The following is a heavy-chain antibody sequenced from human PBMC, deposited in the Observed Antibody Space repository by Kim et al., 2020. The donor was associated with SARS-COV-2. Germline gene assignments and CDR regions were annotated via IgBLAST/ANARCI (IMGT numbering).Heavy chain of an antibody. D-gene: IGHD2-2*01. V-gene: IGHV3-7*03. CDR3: ARGTFCVIPNCYHTSWFDP. CDR1: GFTFSSYS. J-gene: IGHJ5*02. Sequence: GGSLRLSCAASGFTFSSYSMTWVRQAPGKGLEWVANLKPDGSEKYYVDSVKGRFTISRDNAKNSLYLQMNSLRADDTAVYYCARGTFCVIPNCYHTSWFDPWGQGTLVTVSS. CDR2: LKPDGSEK.